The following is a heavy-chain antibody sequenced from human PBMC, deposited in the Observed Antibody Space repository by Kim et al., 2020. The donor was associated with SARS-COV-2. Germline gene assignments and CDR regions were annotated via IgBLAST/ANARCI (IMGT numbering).Heavy chain of an antibody. CDR1: GFTFSNAW. J-gene: IGHJ4*02. D-gene: IGHD2-2*01. Sequence: GGSLRLSCAASGFTFSNAWMSWVRQAPGKGLEWVGRIKSKTDGGTADHAAPVKGRFTISRDDSKNTLYLQMNSLKTGDTAVYYCTGWATRFDYWGQGTLVTVSS. V-gene: IGHV3-15*01. CDR3: TGWATRFDY. CDR2: IKSKTDGGTA.